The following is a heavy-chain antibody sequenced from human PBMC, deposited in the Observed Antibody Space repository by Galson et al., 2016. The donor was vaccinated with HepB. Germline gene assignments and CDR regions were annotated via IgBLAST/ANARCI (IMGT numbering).Heavy chain of an antibody. CDR3: AKEMVRGVFTIYWFGT. D-gene: IGHD3-10*01. V-gene: IGHV3-23*01. J-gene: IGHJ5*02. CDR1: GFTFSDHY. Sequence: SLRLSCAASGFTFSDHYMDWVRQAPGKGLEWVSGISGSGGSTYYADSVRGRFTISRDNSKNTLYLQMNSLRAEDTAVYFCAKEMVRGVFTIYWFGTWGQGTQVSVSS. CDR2: ISGSGGST.